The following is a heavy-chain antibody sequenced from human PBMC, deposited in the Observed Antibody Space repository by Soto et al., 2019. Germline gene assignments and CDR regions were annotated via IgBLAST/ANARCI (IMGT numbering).Heavy chain of an antibody. CDR3: AKENLGELLRSNYFDY. Sequence: PGGSLRLSCAASGFTFSSYAMSWVRQAPGKGLEWVSAISGSGGSTYYADSVKGRFTISGDNSKNTLYLQMNSLRAEDTAVYYCAKENLGELLRSNYFDYWGQGIRVTVAS. J-gene: IGHJ4*02. CDR2: ISGSGGST. CDR1: GFTFSSYA. V-gene: IGHV3-23*01. D-gene: IGHD1-26*01.